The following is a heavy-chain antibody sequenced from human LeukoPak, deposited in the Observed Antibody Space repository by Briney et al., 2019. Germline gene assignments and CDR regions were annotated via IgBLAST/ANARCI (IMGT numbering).Heavy chain of an antibody. CDR2: IYYSGST. V-gene: IGHV4-31*03. CDR3: ARAPIVVVPAANRDDAFDI. CDR1: GGSISSGGYY. Sequence: SQTLSLTCTVSGGSISSGGYYWSWIRQHPGKGLEWIGYIYYSGSTYYNPSLKSRVTISVDTSKNQFSLKLSSVTAADTAVYYCARAPIVVVPAANRDDAFDIWGQGTMVTVSS. D-gene: IGHD2-2*01. J-gene: IGHJ3*02.